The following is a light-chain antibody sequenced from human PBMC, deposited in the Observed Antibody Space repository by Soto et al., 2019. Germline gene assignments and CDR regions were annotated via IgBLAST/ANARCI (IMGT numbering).Light chain of an antibody. CDR2: GAS. Sequence: EIVLTQSPGTLSLSPGERATLSCRASQSVSNNYLAWYQHKPGQAPRLLIYGASSRATGIPDRFSGSGSGTDFTLTIGRLEPEDFAVYYCQHYGRSPRTFGQGTKVDIK. CDR1: QSVSNNY. V-gene: IGKV3-20*01. J-gene: IGKJ1*01. CDR3: QHYGRSPRT.